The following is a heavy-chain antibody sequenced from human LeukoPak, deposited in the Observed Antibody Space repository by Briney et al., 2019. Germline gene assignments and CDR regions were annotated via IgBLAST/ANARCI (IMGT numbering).Heavy chain of an antibody. CDR2: ITSGGAYI. CDR3: ARSKAGGSGSGRPFDY. CDR1: GFTFSRNA. Sequence: PGGSLRLSCAASGFTFSRNAMNWVRQAQGRGLQWVSSITSGGAYIYYTASVKGRFTISRDNAKSSLYLQMNSLRAEDTAVYYCARSKAGGSGSGRPFDYWGQGTLVTVSS. J-gene: IGHJ4*02. V-gene: IGHV3-21*01. D-gene: IGHD3-10*01.